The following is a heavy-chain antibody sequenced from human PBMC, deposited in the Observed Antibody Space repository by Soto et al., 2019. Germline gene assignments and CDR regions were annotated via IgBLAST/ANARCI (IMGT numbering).Heavy chain of an antibody. CDR3: ARMATFGSLNWFDP. Sequence: ASVKVSCKSSGYTFTNNDVTCVRQATGQGLEWMGWMNPGSGDTGYAQKFQGRVTMTRDISIATAYMELSSLRSDDTAIYYCARMATFGSLNWFDPWGQGTLVNVSS. J-gene: IGHJ5*02. CDR1: GYTFTNND. CDR2: MNPGSGDT. V-gene: IGHV1-8*01. D-gene: IGHD3-16*01.